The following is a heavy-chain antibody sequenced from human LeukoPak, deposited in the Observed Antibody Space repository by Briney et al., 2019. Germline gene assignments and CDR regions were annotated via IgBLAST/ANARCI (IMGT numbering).Heavy chain of an antibody. Sequence: GGSLRLSCAASGFTFGSYAMSWVRQAPGKGLEWVSGISSSGGSTYYADSVKGRFTISRDNSKNTLYLQMKTLRAEDTAVYYCAKDEYSSSPATFDYWGQGTLVTVSS. CDR2: ISSSGGST. CDR3: AKDEYSSSPATFDY. V-gene: IGHV3-23*01. CDR1: GFTFGSYA. D-gene: IGHD6-6*01. J-gene: IGHJ4*02.